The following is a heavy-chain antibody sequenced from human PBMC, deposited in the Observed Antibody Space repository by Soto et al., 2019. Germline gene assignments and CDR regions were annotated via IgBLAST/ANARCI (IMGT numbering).Heavy chain of an antibody. Sequence: GSLRLSCAGSGFTPTTTPLSWVRQPPGKGLEWVTTISGTASRTYYVDSVKGRFFISRDNSKNTVTLQMNNLAVDDTAVYYCATSFRYFDNWGQGTRVTVSS. CDR2: ISGTASRT. CDR1: GFTPTTTP. D-gene: IGHD3-9*01. J-gene: IGHJ4*02. V-gene: IGHV3-23*01. CDR3: ATSFRYFDN.